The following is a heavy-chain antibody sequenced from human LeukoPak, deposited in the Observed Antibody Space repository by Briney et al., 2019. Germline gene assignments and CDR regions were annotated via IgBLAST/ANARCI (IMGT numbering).Heavy chain of an antibody. D-gene: IGHD3-10*01. CDR2: ISSSSSTI. V-gene: IGHV3-48*01. Sequence: GGSLRLSCAASGFTFSSYSMNWVRQAPGKGLEWVSYISSSSSTIYYADSVKGRFTISRDNAKNSLYLQMNSLRAEDTAVYYCASITMARGVPHWGQGTLVTVSS. CDR1: GFTFSSYS. CDR3: ASITMARGVPH. J-gene: IGHJ4*02.